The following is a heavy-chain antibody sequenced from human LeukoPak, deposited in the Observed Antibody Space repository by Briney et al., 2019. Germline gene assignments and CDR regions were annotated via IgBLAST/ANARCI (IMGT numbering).Heavy chain of an antibody. CDR3: ARDYGSGWYYFDY. Sequence: SQTLSLTCTVSGGSISSGSSFWTWLRQPAGKGLEWIGRIYTGGSTYYNPSLKSRVTISVDTSKNQFSLKLSSVTAADTAVYYCARDYGSGWYYFDYWGQGTLVTVSS. CDR1: GGSISSGSSF. CDR2: IYTGGST. J-gene: IGHJ4*02. V-gene: IGHV4-61*02. D-gene: IGHD6-19*01.